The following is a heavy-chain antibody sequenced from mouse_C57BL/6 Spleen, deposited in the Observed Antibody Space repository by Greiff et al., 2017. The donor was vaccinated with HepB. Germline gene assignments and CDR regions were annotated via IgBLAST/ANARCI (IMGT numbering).Heavy chain of an antibody. CDR2: IDPETGGT. V-gene: IGHV1-15*01. J-gene: IGHJ2*01. CDR1: GYTFTDYE. D-gene: IGHD2-4*01. Sequence: VKLMESGAELVRPGASVTLSCKASGYTFTDYEMHWVKQTPVHGLEWIGAIDPETGGTAYNQKFKGKAILTADKSSSTAYMELRSLTSEDSAVYYCTRRMGLPYYFDYWGQGTTLTVSS. CDR3: TRRMGLPYYFDY.